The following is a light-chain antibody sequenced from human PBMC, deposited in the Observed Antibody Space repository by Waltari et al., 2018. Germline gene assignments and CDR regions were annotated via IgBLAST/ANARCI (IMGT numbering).Light chain of an antibody. CDR3: QQGRGWPPVT. Sequence: EVVLTQSPATLSLSPGERVTLSCKASQSVTTFLAWYQQKPGQAPRLLISDASKRATGIPARFSGSVSGTDCTLTISSLEPEDFARYCCQQGRGWPPVTFGQGTRLEIK. CDR1: QSVTTF. CDR2: DAS. V-gene: IGKV3-11*01. J-gene: IGKJ5*01.